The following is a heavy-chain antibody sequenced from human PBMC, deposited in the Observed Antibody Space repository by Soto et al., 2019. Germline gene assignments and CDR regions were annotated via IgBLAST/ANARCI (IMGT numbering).Heavy chain of an antibody. Sequence: GSLRLSCAASGFTFSSYSMNWVLQAPGKGLEWVSYISSIYSTIYYADSVKGRFTISRDNAKNSLYLQMNSLRAEDTAVYYCARDLYGDYIFDYWGQGTLVTVSS. CDR1: GFTFSSYS. J-gene: IGHJ4*02. CDR3: ARDLYGDYIFDY. CDR2: ISSIYSTI. D-gene: IGHD4-17*01. V-gene: IGHV3-48*01.